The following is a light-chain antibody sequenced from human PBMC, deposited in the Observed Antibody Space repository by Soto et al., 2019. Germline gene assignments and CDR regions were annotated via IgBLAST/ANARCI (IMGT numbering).Light chain of an antibody. CDR2: DAS. CDR1: QDISNY. Sequence: DIQMTQSASSLSASVGDRVTITCQASQDISNYLNWYQQKPGKAPKLLIYDASNLETGVQSRFSGSGSGTDFTFTISSLQPEDIATYYCQQKDNLFTLGSGRKV. CDR3: QQKDNLFT. J-gene: IGKJ4*01. V-gene: IGKV1-33*01.